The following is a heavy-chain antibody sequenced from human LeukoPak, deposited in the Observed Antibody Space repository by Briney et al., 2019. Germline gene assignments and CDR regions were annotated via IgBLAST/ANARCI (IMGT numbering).Heavy chain of an antibody. J-gene: IGHJ4*02. D-gene: IGHD4-17*01. Sequence: PSETLSLTCTVSGGSISSNSYYWGWIRQHPGKGLEWIGYIYYSGTTYYNPSLKSRVTISVDTSKDQFSLKLTSVTAADTAVYYCARRSTVTTGYYFDYWGQGTLVTVSS. V-gene: IGHV4-31*03. CDR2: IYYSGTT. CDR1: GGSISSNSYY. CDR3: ARRSTVTTGYYFDY.